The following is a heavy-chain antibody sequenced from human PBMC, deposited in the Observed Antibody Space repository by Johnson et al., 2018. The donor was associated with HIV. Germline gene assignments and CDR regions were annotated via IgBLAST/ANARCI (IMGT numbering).Heavy chain of an antibody. CDR3: ARVRTGRENAFDI. CDR2: ISYDGSYK. J-gene: IGHJ3*02. D-gene: IGHD2-8*02. V-gene: IGHV3-30*04. Sequence: QVQLVESGGGVVQPGRSLRLSSAASGFTFRSYAMHWVRQAPGKGLQWVGVISYDGSYKYYAASVKGRFTISRDNSKSTLYLQMNSLRAEDTAVYYCARVRTGRENAFDIWGQGTMVTVSS. CDR1: GFTFRSYA.